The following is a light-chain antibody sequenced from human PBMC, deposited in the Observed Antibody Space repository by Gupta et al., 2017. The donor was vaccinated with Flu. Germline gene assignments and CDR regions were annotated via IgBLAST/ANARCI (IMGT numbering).Light chain of an antibody. CDR3: QQRDDWPVS. Sequence: PATLSLSPGERATLSCRASQSVTTYLAWYQQKPGQAPRLLIYDTSNRATGIPARFSGSGSGTDFTPTISSLEPEDFAVYYCQQRDDWPVSFGHGTKVDIK. CDR1: QSVTTY. V-gene: IGKV3-11*01. CDR2: DTS. J-gene: IGKJ3*01.